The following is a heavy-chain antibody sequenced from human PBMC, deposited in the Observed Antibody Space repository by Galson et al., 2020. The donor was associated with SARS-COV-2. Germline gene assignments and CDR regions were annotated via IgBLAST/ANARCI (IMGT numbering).Heavy chain of an antibody. CDR2: INQNGRET. V-gene: IGHV3-7*01. D-gene: IGHD3-9*01. CDR1: GFTFSNYW. CDR3: TRDYNFDILTGWDLSDY. Sequence: GGSLRLSCALSGFTFSNYWMSWVRQAPGKGLEWVANINQNGRETYYVDSVKGRFTISRDNAKNSLYLQMNSLRAEDTAVYYCTRDYNFDILTGWDLSDYWGQGALVTVSS. J-gene: IGHJ4*02.